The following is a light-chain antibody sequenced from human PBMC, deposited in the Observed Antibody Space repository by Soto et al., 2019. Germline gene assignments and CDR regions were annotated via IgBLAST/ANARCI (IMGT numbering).Light chain of an antibody. CDR3: VQALQSPPWT. J-gene: IGKJ1*01. V-gene: IGKV2-28*01. CDR2: LGS. Sequence: DIVVTQSPLTLPVTPGETASISFRSSQSVLHSNGYNYLDWYLQKPGQSPQLLIYLGSNRASGVPDRFSGSGSGTDFTLKISRVEAEDVGVYYCVQALQSPPWTFGQGTKVDIK. CDR1: QSVLHSNGYNY.